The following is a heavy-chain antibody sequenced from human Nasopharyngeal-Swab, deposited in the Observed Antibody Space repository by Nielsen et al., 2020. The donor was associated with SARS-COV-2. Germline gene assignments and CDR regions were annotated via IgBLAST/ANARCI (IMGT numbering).Heavy chain of an antibody. CDR2: INHSGST. V-gene: IGHV4-34*01. CDR3: ARTDYYGSGSPDY. CDR1: GGSFSGYY. Sequence: SQTLSLTCAVYGGSFSGYYWSWIRQPPGKGLEWIGEINHSGSTNYNPSLKSRVTISVDTSKNQFSLKLSSVTAADTAVYYCARTDYYGSGSPDYWGQGTLVTVSS. J-gene: IGHJ4*02. D-gene: IGHD3-10*01.